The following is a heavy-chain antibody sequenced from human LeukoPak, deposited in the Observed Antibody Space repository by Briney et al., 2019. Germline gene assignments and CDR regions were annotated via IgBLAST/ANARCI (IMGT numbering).Heavy chain of an antibody. J-gene: IGHJ4*02. CDR2: IRYDGSNK. CDR3: AREEGAAMVYYFDY. V-gene: IGHV3-30*02. CDR1: GFTFSSYG. Sequence: GGSLRLSCAASGFTFSSYGMHWVRQAPGKGLEWVAFIRYDGSNKYYADSVKGRFTISRDNSKNALYLQMNSLRAEDTAVYYCAREEGAAMVYYFDYWGQGTLVTVSS. D-gene: IGHD5-18*01.